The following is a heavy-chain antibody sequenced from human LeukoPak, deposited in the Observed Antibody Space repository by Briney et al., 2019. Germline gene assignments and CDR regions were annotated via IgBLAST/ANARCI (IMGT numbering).Heavy chain of an antibody. V-gene: IGHV4-39*01. Sequence: SETLSLTCTVSGGSISSSSSYWGWIRQPPGMGLEGIGSIYYSGSTYYNPSLKSRVTISVDTSKNQFSLKVSSVAAADTAVYYCARYESSAYGIDVWGRGTLVTVSS. CDR1: GGSISSSSSY. CDR2: IYYSGST. CDR3: ARYESSAYGIDV. J-gene: IGHJ2*01. D-gene: IGHD3-22*01.